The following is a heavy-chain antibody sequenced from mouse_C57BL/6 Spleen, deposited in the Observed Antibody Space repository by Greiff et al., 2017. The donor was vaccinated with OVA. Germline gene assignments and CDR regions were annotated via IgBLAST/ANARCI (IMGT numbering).Heavy chain of an antibody. V-gene: IGHV1-26*01. Sequence: EVQLQQSGPELVKPGASVKISCKASGYTFTDYYMNWVKQSHGKSLEWIGDINPNNGGTSYNQKFKGKATLTVDKSSSTAYMELRSLTSEYSAVYYCGRRWGSSYDYAMDYWGQGTSVTVSS. CDR3: GRRWGSSYDYAMDY. CDR1: GYTFTDYY. D-gene: IGHD1-1*01. CDR2: INPNNGGT. J-gene: IGHJ4*01.